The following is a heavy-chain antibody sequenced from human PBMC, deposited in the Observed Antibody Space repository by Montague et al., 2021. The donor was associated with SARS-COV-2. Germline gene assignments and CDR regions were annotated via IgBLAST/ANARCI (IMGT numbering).Heavy chain of an antibody. CDR3: ARGRFDFGAGRQGTIDF. CDR2: MHLTGRT. Sequence: SETLSLTCSVSGDSITNHYWSWIRQPAGKGLKWIGRMHLTGRTNFSPFFSSRLTMSADTSKNQFSLKLTSVTAADTAIYFCARGRFDFGAGRQGTIDFWGQGTLVTVSS. J-gene: IGHJ4*02. CDR1: GDSITNHY. D-gene: IGHD3-10*01. V-gene: IGHV4-4*07.